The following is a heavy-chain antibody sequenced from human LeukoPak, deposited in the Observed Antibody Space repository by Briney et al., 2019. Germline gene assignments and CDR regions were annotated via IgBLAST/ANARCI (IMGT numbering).Heavy chain of an antibody. CDR1: GDSFSSFW. CDR3: ARQRYSYGSVDY. J-gene: IGHJ4*02. Sequence: GESLKISCKGSGDSFSSFWIGWVRQMPGKGLEWMGILYPSDSETRYSPAFQGQATITVDKSISTAYLHWNSLKASDTAMYYCARQRYSYGSVDYWGQGTLVTVSS. V-gene: IGHV5-51*01. CDR2: LYPSDSET. D-gene: IGHD5-18*01.